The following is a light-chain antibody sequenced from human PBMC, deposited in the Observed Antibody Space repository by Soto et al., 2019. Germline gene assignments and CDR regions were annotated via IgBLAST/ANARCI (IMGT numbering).Light chain of an antibody. CDR3: SSYTSSSTVV. CDR2: EVS. CDR1: SSDVGGYKY. J-gene: IGLJ2*01. Sequence: QSALTQPASVSGSPGQSITISCTGTSSDVGGYKYVSWYQQHPGKAPKVMIYEVSNRPSGVSNRFSGSKSGNTASLTISGPQAEDEADYYCSSYTSSSTVVFGGGTKLTVL. V-gene: IGLV2-14*01.